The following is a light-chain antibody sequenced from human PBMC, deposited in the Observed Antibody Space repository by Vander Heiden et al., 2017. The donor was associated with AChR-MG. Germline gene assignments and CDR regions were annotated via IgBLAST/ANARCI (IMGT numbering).Light chain of an antibody. CDR1: QSVSSN. CDR3: QQYKKWPPET. J-gene: IGKJ1*01. CDR2: GAS. Sequence: EIVMTQSPATLSVFPGERATLSCRASQSVSSNLAWYQQKPGQAPRLLIYGASIRATGIPARFSGSGSGTEFTLTISSLQSEDFAVYYCQQYKKWPPETFGQRTKVEIK. V-gene: IGKV3D-15*01.